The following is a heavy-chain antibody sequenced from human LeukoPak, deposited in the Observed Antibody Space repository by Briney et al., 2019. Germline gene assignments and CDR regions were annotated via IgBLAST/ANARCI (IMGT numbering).Heavy chain of an antibody. V-gene: IGHV1-46*01. Sequence: ASVKVSCKASGYTFTSYYMHRVRQAPGQGLEWMGIINPSGGSTSYAQKFQGRVTMTRDMSTSTVYMELSSLRSEDTAVYYCAREGGGGYYFDYWGQGTLVTVSS. D-gene: IGHD2-15*01. CDR1: GYTFTSYY. J-gene: IGHJ4*02. CDR2: INPSGGST. CDR3: AREGGGGYYFDY.